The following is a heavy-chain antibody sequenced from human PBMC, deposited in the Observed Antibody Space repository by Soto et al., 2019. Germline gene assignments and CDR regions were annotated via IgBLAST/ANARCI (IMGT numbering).Heavy chain of an antibody. CDR1: GYTFTSYD. CDR2: MNPNSGNT. J-gene: IGHJ4*02. CDR3: ARGTRNFDY. Sequence: KKRRASVKVSCKASGYTFTSYDMNWVRQVTGQGLEWMGWMNPNSGNTGYAQKFQGRVTMTRNTSISTAYMELSSLRSEDTAVYYCARGTRNFDYWGQGALVTVSS. V-gene: IGHV1-8*01.